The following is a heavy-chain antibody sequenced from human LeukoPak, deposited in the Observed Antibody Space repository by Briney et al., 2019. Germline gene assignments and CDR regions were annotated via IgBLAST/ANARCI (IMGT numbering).Heavy chain of an antibody. CDR3: ARDGGGIYIAARLY. D-gene: IGHD6-6*01. CDR2: ISAYNGNT. CDR1: GYTFTSYG. V-gene: IGHV1-18*01. J-gene: IGHJ4*02. Sequence: RASVKVSCKASGYTFTSYGISWVRQAPGQGLEWMGWISAYNGNTNYAQKLQGRVTMTTDTSTSTAYMELRSLRSDDTAVYYRARDGGGIYIAARLYWGQGTLVTVSS.